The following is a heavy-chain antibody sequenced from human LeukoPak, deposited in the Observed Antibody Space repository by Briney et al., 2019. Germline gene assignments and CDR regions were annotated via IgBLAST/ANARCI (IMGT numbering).Heavy chain of an antibody. V-gene: IGHV4-34*01. CDR3: ARVSSAMFLLKWFDP. CDR2: INHSGRT. J-gene: IGHJ5*02. D-gene: IGHD5-18*01. CDR1: GGSFSGYY. Sequence: SETLSLTCTINGGSFSGYYWTWIRQPPGKGLEWIGEINHSGRTNYNPSLSSRVTTSGDTSKNQFTLKLSSVTAADTAVYYCARVSSAMFLLKWFDPWGQGALVTVSS.